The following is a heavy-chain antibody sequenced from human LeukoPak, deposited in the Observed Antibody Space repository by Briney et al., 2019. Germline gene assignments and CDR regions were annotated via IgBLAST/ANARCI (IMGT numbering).Heavy chain of an antibody. CDR2: INGKRGDT. CDR3: ARDHDWGVDY. V-gene: IGHV1-2*02. J-gene: IGHJ4*02. Sequence: SVTVSCKASGFTFTDHYMHWVRQASGQGLEWMGWINGKRGDTNYAQNFQDRVTMTRDTSTSTVYMELSRLTVDDTAVYYCARDHDWGVDYWGQGTLVTVSS. CDR1: GFTFTDHY. D-gene: IGHD7-27*01.